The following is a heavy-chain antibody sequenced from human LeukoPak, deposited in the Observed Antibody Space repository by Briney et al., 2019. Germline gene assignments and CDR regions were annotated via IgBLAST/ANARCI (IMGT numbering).Heavy chain of an antibody. CDR3: ARYYGSGSHLFDY. V-gene: IGHV3-74*01. J-gene: IGHJ4*02. Sequence: PGGSLRLSCAASGLAFSAYKMHWVRQAPRKGLVWVSRISTDGYTTDYADFVQGRFTAPRDNTKNTWSLEMNSLRAEDTAVYYCARYYGSGSHLFDYWGQGTLVTVSS. CDR1: GLAFSAYK. CDR2: ISTDGYTT. D-gene: IGHD3-10*01.